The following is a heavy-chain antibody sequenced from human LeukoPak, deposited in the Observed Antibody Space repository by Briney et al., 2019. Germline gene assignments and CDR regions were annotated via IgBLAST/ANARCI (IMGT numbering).Heavy chain of an antibody. D-gene: IGHD6-19*01. Sequence: PGGSLRLSCSASGFTFRSHYMIWVRQAPGKGLEWVSGITGSGGATYYAESVEGRFTISTDNSRNTLYLEMNSLREEDTAVYYCPKDGGIGWPHYFAFWGQGSLVTVST. CDR3: PKDGGIGWPHYFAF. CDR2: ITGSGGAT. CDR1: GFTFRSHY. J-gene: IGHJ4*02. V-gene: IGHV3-23*01.